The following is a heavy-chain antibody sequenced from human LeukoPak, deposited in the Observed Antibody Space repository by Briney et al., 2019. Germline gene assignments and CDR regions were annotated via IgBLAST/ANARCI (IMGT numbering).Heavy chain of an antibody. V-gene: IGHV1-18*01. J-gene: IGHJ4*02. Sequence: ASVKVSCKASGYTFTSYDINWVRQATGQELEWMGWISAYNGNTNYAQKLQGRVTMTTDTSTSTAYMELRSLRSDDTAVYYCARVRDLLYYYDSSGYSAFDYWGQGTLVTVSS. CDR1: GYTFTSYD. CDR2: ISAYNGNT. D-gene: IGHD3-22*01. CDR3: ARVRDLLYYYDSSGYSAFDY.